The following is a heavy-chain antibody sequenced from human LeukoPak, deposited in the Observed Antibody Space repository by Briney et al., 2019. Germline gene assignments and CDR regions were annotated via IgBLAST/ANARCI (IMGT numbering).Heavy chain of an antibody. D-gene: IGHD6-6*01. V-gene: IGHV1-46*01. J-gene: IGHJ5*02. Sequence: ASVKVSCKASGGTFSSYAISWVRQAPGQGLEWMGIINPSGGSTSYAQKFQGRVTMTRDTSTSTVYMELSSLRSEDTAVYYCARVVRGSSVFDPWGQGTLVTVSS. CDR2: INPSGGST. CDR3: ARVVRGSSVFDP. CDR1: GGTFSSYA.